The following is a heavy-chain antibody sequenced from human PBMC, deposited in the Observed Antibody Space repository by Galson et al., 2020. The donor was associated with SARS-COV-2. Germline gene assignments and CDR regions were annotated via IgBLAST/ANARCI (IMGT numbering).Heavy chain of an antibody. D-gene: IGHD3-3*01. Sequence: SETLSLTCTVSGGSISSGGYYWSWIRQHPGKGLEWIGYIYYSGSTYYNPSLKSRVTISVDTSKNQFSLKLSSVTAADTAVYYCARAHLRSSTIFGVVRHRGVDPWGQGTLVTVSS. CDR2: IYYSGST. J-gene: IGHJ5*02. CDR3: ARAHLRSSTIFGVVRHRGVDP. CDR1: GGSISSGGYY. V-gene: IGHV4-31*03.